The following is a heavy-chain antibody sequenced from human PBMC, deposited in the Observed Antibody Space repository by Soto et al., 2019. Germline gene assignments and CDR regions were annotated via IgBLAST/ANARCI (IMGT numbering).Heavy chain of an antibody. J-gene: IGHJ6*02. Sequence: QITLKESGPTLVKPTQTLTLTCTFSGFALPYIGEGVGWIRQPPGKALEWLALVYLDDDTRYNPSLRSRLTITKDTSKKQVVLTMTNMDPVDTATYYCVQSRCGGDCLTFYSSHAYYGLDVWGQGTTVTVSS. CDR3: VQSRCGGDCLTFYSSHAYYGLDV. CDR2: VYLDDDT. CDR1: GFALPYIGEG. V-gene: IGHV2-5*02. D-gene: IGHD2-21*02.